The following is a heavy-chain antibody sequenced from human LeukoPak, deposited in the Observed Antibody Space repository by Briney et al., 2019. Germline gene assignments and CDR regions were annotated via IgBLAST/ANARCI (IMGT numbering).Heavy chain of an antibody. CDR1: GYTFTGYY. D-gene: IGHD6-13*01. CDR3: ARGSRSSWYRYFDY. V-gene: IGHV1-2*04. J-gene: IGHJ4*02. CDR2: INPNSGGT. Sequence: ASVMVSCKASGYTFTGYYMHWVRQAPGQGLEWMGWINPNSGGTNYAQKFQGWVTMTRDTSISTAYMELRRLRSDDTAVYYCARGSRSSWYRYFDYWGQGTLATVSS.